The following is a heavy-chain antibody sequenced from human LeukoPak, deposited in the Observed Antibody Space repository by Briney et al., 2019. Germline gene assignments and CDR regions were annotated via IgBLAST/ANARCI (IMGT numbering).Heavy chain of an antibody. D-gene: IGHD6-19*01. V-gene: IGHV3-30*18. CDR1: GFTFSSYG. CDR3: AKDVEYSSGWYEGGSFDY. CDR2: ISYDGSNK. J-gene: IGHJ4*02. Sequence: GGSLRLSCAASGFTFSSYGMHWVRQAPGKGLEWVAVISYDGSNKYYADSVKGRFTISRDNSKNTLYLQMNSLRAEDVAVYYCAKDVEYSSGWYEGGSFDYWGQGILVTVSS.